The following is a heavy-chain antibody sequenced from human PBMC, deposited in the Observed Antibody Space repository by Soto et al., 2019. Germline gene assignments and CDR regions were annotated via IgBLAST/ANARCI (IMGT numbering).Heavy chain of an antibody. V-gene: IGHV5-51*01. D-gene: IGHD6-13*01. CDR1: GYSFTSYW. Sequence: EESLKISCKGSGYSFTSYWIGWVRQMPGKGLEWMGIIYPGDSDTRYSPSFQGQVTISADKSISTAYLQWSSLKASDTAMYYCARLIAGRSSDYYYYMDVWGKGTTVTVSS. J-gene: IGHJ6*03. CDR2: IYPGDSDT. CDR3: ARLIAGRSSDYYYYMDV.